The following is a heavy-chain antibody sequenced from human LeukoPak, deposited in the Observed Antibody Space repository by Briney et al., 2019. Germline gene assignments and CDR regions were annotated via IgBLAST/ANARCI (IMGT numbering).Heavy chain of an antibody. Sequence: ASVKVSCKASGYTFTSYGISWVRQAPGQGLEWMGWISAYNGNTNYAQKLQGRVTITRDTSASTAYMELSSLRSEDMAVYYCARGRGLSMAYYYMDVWGTGTTVTVSS. CDR1: GYTFTSYG. CDR2: ISAYNGNT. D-gene: IGHD3-16*02. V-gene: IGHV1-18*03. CDR3: ARGRGLSMAYYYMDV. J-gene: IGHJ6*03.